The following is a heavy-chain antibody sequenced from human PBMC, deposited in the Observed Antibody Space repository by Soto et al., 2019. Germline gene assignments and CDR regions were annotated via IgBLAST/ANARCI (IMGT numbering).Heavy chain of an antibody. V-gene: IGHV1-18*01. J-gene: IGHJ4*02. Sequence: QVQLVQSGAEVKKPGASVKVSCKASGYTFTTYGMSWVRQAPGQGLDWMGWISTYNGNTKYAERLQGRVTMTIDTTTSTAYMELRSLTSDDTAVYYCARGPTDYYDNSGNYFLDYWGQGTLVTVSS. D-gene: IGHD3-22*01. CDR3: ARGPTDYYDNSGNYFLDY. CDR2: ISTYNGNT. CDR1: GYTFTTYG.